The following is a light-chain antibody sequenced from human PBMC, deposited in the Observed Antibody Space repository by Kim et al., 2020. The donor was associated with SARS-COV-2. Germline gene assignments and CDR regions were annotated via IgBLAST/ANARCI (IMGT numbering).Light chain of an antibody. CDR3: CSYAGSSWV. V-gene: IGLV2-23*02. Sequence: PGQSITISCPGTSIDVGSYNLVSWYQQHPGKAPKLMIYEVSKRPSGVSNRFSGSKSGNTASLTISGLQAEDEADYYCCSYAGSSWVFGGGTQLTVL. CDR2: EVS. J-gene: IGLJ3*02. CDR1: SIDVGSYNL.